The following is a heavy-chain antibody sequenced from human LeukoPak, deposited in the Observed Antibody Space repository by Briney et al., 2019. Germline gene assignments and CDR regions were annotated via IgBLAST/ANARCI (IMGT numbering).Heavy chain of an antibody. CDR3: ASAAPMATINLDAFDI. D-gene: IGHD5-24*01. V-gene: IGHV5-51*01. Sequence: GESLKISCKGSGYSFTSYWIGWVRPMPGKGLEWMGIIYPGDSDTRYSPSFQGQVTISADKSISTAYLQWSSLKASDTAMYYCASAAPMATINLDAFDIWGQGTMVTVSS. CDR1: GYSFTSYW. J-gene: IGHJ3*02. CDR2: IYPGDSDT.